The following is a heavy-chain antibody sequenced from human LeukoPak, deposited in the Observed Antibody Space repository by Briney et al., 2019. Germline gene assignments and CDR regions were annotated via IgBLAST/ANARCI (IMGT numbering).Heavy chain of an antibody. CDR2: IYYSGST. V-gene: IGHV4-59*12. J-gene: IGHJ3*02. CDR1: GGSISSYY. D-gene: IGHD1-7*01. Sequence: TPSETLSLTCTVSGGSISSYYWSWIRQPPGKGLEWIGYIYYSGSTNYNPSLKSRVTISVDTSKNQFSLKLSSVTAADTAVYYCARDGWNYVSGAFDIWGQGTMVTVSS. CDR3: ARDGWNYVSGAFDI.